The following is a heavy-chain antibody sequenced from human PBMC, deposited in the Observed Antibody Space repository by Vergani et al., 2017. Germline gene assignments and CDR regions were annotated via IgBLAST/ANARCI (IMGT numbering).Heavy chain of an antibody. V-gene: IGHV4-39*01. CDR2: IYYSGST. J-gene: IGHJ5*02. CDR3: ARHSTVEWLVKLGWIDP. CDR1: GSSIRSSYYY. Sequence: QLQLQESGPGLVKPSATLSLTCSVSGSSIRSSYYYWGWIRQPPGKGLEWIASIYYSGSTYYNPSLKSRVTISVDTSKNQFSLKLSSVTAADTAVYFCARHSTVEWLVKLGWIDPWGRGILVTVSS. D-gene: IGHD6-19*01.